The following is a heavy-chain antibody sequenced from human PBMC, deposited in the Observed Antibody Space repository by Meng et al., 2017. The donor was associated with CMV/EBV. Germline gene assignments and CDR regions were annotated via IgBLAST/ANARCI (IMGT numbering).Heavy chain of an antibody. CDR1: GYTFTSYG. CDR3: ARDGHLGQNYYGMDV. J-gene: IGHJ6*02. Sequence: ASVNVSCKASGYTFTSYGISWVRQTPGQGLEWMGWISAYNGNTNYAQKLQGRVTMTTDTSTSTAYMELRSLRSDDTAVYYCARDGHLGQNYYGMDVWGQGTTVTVSS. D-gene: IGHD3-16*01. V-gene: IGHV1-18*01. CDR2: ISAYNGNT.